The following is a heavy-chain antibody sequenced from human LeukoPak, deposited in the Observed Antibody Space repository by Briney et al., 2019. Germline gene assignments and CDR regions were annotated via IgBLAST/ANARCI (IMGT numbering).Heavy chain of an antibody. Sequence: GGSLRLSCAPSGFIFDVYGMSWVRQAPGKGLEWVSGINWNGGSTGYVDSVKGGLTISREHAKNSLYLQINSLRAEDTALYYCPRVRYCSSTSCYFSAFDIWGPGTMVPVSS. CDR1: GFIFDVYG. V-gene: IGHV3-20*04. D-gene: IGHD2-2*01. CDR2: INWNGGST. CDR3: PRVRYCSSTSCYFSAFDI. J-gene: IGHJ3*02.